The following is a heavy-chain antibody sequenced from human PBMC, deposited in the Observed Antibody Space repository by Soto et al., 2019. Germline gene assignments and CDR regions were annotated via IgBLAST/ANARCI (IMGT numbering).Heavy chain of an antibody. V-gene: IGHV3-23*01. J-gene: IGHJ5*02. CDR1: GFTFSSYA. Sequence: QPGGSLRLSCAASGFTFSSYAMSWVHQAPGKGLEWVSAISGSGGSTYYADSVKGRFTISRDNSKNTLYLQMNSLRAEDTAVYYCAKDQVVVITTGLFLFDPWGQGTLVTVSS. D-gene: IGHD3-22*01. CDR2: ISGSGGST. CDR3: AKDQVVVITTGLFLFDP.